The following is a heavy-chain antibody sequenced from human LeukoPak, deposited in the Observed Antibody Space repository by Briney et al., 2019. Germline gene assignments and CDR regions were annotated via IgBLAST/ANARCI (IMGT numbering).Heavy chain of an antibody. D-gene: IGHD3-22*01. CDR2: IIPIRGST. V-gene: IGHV1-2*02. CDR1: GYIFTGYC. CDR3: ARAEGRYYELMDV. Sequence: GASGKGSCTASGYIFTGYCMHWVRQAPGQGREWRGWIIPIRGSTSYAPKCQGRVTMTRDTSISTAYMELSRLRSDDTAVYYCARAEGRYYELMDVWGQGTTVTVSS. J-gene: IGHJ6*02.